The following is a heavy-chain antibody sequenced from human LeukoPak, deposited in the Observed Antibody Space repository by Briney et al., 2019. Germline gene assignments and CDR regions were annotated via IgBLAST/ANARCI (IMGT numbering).Heavy chain of an antibody. V-gene: IGHV4-31*03. CDR1: GGSISSGGYY. CDR2: IYYSGST. J-gene: IGHJ5*02. CDR3: ARGRLLWFGVNWFDP. D-gene: IGHD3-10*01. Sequence: SETLSLICTVSGGSISSGGYYWSWIRQHPGKGLEWLGYIYYSGSTYYNPSLKSRVTISVDTSKNQFSLKLSSVTAADTAVYYCARGRLLWFGVNWFDPWGQGTLVTVSS.